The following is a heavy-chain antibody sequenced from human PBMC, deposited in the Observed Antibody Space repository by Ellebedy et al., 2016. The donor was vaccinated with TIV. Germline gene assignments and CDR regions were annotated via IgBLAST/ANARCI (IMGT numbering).Heavy chain of an antibody. D-gene: IGHD2-2*01. CDR2: IKEDGSEK. V-gene: IGHV3-7*02. CDR3: ARGGPGSSSPHDY. CDR1: GFTFSNYW. Sequence: GESLKISCAASGFTFSNYWMNWVRQAPGKGLEWVANIKEDGSEKYYVDSVKGRFTISRDNAKNSLYLQMNSLRAEDTAVYYCARGGPGSSSPHDYWGQGTLVTVSS. J-gene: IGHJ4*02.